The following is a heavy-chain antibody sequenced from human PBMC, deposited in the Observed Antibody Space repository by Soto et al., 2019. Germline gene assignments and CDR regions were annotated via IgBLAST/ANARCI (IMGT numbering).Heavy chain of an antibody. J-gene: IGHJ5*02. Sequence: ASVKVSCKASGYTFTSYGISWVRQSPGQGLEWMGWISAYNGNTNNAQKFQGRVAVTTDTSTSTAYMELMNLRSDDTAVYYCARTSGYSSTHNWFVPWGQGTLVTVSS. V-gene: IGHV1-18*01. D-gene: IGHD6-13*01. CDR1: GYTFTSYG. CDR3: ARTSGYSSTHNWFVP. CDR2: ISAYNGNT.